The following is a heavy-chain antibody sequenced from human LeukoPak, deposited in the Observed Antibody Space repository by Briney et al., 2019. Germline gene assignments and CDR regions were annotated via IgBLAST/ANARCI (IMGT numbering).Heavy chain of an antibody. D-gene: IGHD3-22*01. J-gene: IGHJ4*02. Sequence: GGSLRLSCAASGFTVSSNYMSWVRQAPGKGLEWVSVIYSGGSIYYADSVKGRFTISRDNSKNILYLQMNSLRAEDTAVYYCAREGDSSGPSVGLDYWGQGTLVTVSS. CDR1: GFTVSSNY. CDR2: IYSGGSI. V-gene: IGHV3-53*01. CDR3: AREGDSSGPSVGLDY.